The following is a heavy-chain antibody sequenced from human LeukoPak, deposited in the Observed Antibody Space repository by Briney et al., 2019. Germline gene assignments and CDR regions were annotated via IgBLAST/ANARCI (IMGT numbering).Heavy chain of an antibody. CDR3: ARDRATLGYCSGGSCQTFDY. Sequence: ASVKVSCKASGYTFTRYYIHWVRQAPGQGLEWMGIINPSGGSTTYAQKFQGRVTMTRDTSTSTVYMELSSLRSEDTAVYYCARDRATLGYCSGGSCQTFDYWGQGTLVTVSS. D-gene: IGHD2-15*01. CDR2: INPSGGST. CDR1: GYTFTRYY. J-gene: IGHJ4*02. V-gene: IGHV1-46*01.